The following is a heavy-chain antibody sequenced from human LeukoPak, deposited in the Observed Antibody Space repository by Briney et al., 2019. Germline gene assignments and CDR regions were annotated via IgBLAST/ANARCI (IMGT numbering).Heavy chain of an antibody. D-gene: IGHD1-20*01. Sequence: GASVKVSCKGSGGTFSNYAISWVRQAPGQGLEWMGGIIPIFGTRNYAQKFQGRVTVTADESTSTAYMELSSLRSDDTAVYYCARHHRAYNWNGPPLHFFDHWGQGTLVTVSS. CDR1: GGTFSNYA. J-gene: IGHJ4*02. V-gene: IGHV1-69*01. CDR3: ARHHRAYNWNGPPLHFFDH. CDR2: IIPIFGTR.